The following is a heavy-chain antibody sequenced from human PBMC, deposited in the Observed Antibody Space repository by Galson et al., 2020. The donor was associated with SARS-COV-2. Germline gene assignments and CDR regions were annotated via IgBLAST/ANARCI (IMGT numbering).Heavy chain of an antibody. J-gene: IGHJ3*02. Sequence: SETLSLTCAVSGYSISSGYYWGWIRQPPGKGLEWIGSIYHSGSTYYNPSLKSRVTISVDTSKNQFSLKLSSVTAADTAVYYCARGAPPLPTTVTRRNDAFDIWGQGTMVTVSS. CDR1: GYSISSGYY. V-gene: IGHV4-38-2*01. CDR3: ARGAPPLPTTVTRRNDAFDI. D-gene: IGHD4-4*01. CDR2: IYHSGST.